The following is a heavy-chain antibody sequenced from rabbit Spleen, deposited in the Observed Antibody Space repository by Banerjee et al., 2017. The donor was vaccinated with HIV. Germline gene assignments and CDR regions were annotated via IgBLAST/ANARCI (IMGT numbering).Heavy chain of an antibody. CDR3: ARDTGSSFSSYGMDL. Sequence: QSLEESGGDLVKPGASLTLTCTASGFSFSSSYWICWVRQAPGKGLEWIGCIATGDGDTDYASWAKGRFTISKTSSTTVTLQMTSLTVADTATYFCARDTGSSFSSYGMDLWGQGTLVTVS. J-gene: IGHJ6*01. V-gene: IGHV1S40*01. D-gene: IGHD8-1*01. CDR2: IATGDGDT. CDR1: GFSFSSSYW.